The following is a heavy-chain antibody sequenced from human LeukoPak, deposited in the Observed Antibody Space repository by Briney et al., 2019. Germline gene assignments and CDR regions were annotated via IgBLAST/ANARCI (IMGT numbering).Heavy chain of an antibody. J-gene: IGHJ2*01. CDR3: ASSPLMITFGGVIVRRWYFDL. V-gene: IGHV4-4*02. D-gene: IGHD3-16*02. CDR1: GGSISSSNW. Sequence: PSGTLSLTCAVSGGSISSSNWWSWVRQPPGKGLEWIGEIYHSGSTNYNPSLKSRVTISVDKSKNQFSLKLSSVTAADTAVYYCASSPLMITFGGVIVRRWYFDLWGRGTLVTVSS. CDR2: IYHSGST.